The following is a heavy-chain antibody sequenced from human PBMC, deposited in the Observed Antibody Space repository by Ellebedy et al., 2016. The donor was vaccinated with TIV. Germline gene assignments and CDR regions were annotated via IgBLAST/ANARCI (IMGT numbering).Heavy chain of an antibody. J-gene: IGHJ4*02. D-gene: IGHD5-12*01. CDR2: FDPEDGET. V-gene: IGHV1-24*01. CDR3: ATDSRYIVASEFDY. Sequence: ASVKVSXKVSGYTLTELSMHWVRQAPGKGLEWMGGFDPEDGETIYAQKFQGRVTMTEDTSTDTAYMELSSLRSEDTAVYYCATDSRYIVASEFDYWGQGTLVTVSS. CDR1: GYTLTELS.